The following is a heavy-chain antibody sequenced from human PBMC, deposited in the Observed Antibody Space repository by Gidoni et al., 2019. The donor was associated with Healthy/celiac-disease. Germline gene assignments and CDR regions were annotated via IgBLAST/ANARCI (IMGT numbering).Heavy chain of an antibody. CDR3: ARTRSSPYYGMDV. V-gene: IGHV4-59*01. CDR2: IYYSGST. J-gene: IGHJ6*02. D-gene: IGHD2-2*01. CDR1: GGSISSYY. Sequence: QVQLQESGPGLVKPSETLSLTCPVSGGSISSYYWSWIRQPPGKGLEWIGYIYYSGSTNYNPSLKSRVTISVDTSKNQFSLKLSSVTAADTAVYYCARTRSSPYYGMDVWGQGTTVTVSS.